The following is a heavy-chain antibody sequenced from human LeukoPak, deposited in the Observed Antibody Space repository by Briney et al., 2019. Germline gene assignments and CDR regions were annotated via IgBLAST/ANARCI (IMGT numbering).Heavy chain of an antibody. CDR1: GYTFTGYY. CDR2: IHPNSGDT. J-gene: IGHJ5*02. V-gene: IGHV1-2*06. CDR3: ARDEDVGDCAITSCGWFDP. D-gene: IGHD2-2*01. Sequence: ASVKVSCKASGYTFTGYYMNWVRQAPGQGLEWMGRIHPNSGDTHYAQKFQGRVTMTRDTSINTAYLDLSRLTSDDTAVYYCARDEDVGDCAITSCGWFDPWGQGTLVTVSS.